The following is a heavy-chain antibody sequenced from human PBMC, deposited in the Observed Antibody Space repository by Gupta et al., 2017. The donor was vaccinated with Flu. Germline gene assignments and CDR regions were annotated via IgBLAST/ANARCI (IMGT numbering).Heavy chain of an antibody. Sequence: EVQLVESGGGLVQPGRSLRLLCAASGFTFDDYAMHWVRQAPGKGLEWGSGISRNSGSIGYADSVKGRFTISRDNAKNSLYLQMNSLRAEDTALYYCAKDNQVGALDYWGQGTLVTVSS. CDR2: ISRNSGSI. D-gene: IGHD1-26*01. CDR1: GFTFDDYA. J-gene: IGHJ4*02. V-gene: IGHV3-9*01. CDR3: AKDNQVGALDY.